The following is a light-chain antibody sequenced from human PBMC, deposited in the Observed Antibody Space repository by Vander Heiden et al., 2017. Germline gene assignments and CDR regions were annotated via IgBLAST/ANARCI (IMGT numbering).Light chain of an antibody. CDR2: DDS. J-gene: IGLJ2*01. Sequence: SYVLTQPPSVSVAPGQTARITCWGNHIGSKSVHWYQQKPGQAPVLVFYDDSNRPSGVPERFSGSNSGSTATLTTSRVQAGDEAAYYCQVWDGSSNRVVFGGGTKLTVL. V-gene: IGLV3-21*02. CDR1: HIGSKS. CDR3: QVWDGSSNRVV.